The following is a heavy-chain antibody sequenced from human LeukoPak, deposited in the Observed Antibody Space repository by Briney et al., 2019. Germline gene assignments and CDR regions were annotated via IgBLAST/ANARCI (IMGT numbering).Heavy chain of an antibody. D-gene: IGHD3-22*01. J-gene: IGHJ1*01. CDR3: ARAGYYYDSSGYLDFQH. V-gene: IGHV3-21*01. Sequence: PGGSLRLSCAASGFTFSTYSMNWVRQAPGKGLEWVSTISRWSTYLYYAGSVEGRFTISRDNGKNALYLQMNSLRAEDTAVYYCARAGYYYDSSGYLDFQHWGQGTLVTVSS. CDR1: GFTFSTYS. CDR2: ISRWSTYL.